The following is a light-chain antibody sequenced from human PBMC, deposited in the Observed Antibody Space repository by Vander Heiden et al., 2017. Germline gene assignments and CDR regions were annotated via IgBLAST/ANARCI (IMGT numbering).Light chain of an antibody. J-gene: IGKJ5*01. CDR3: LQDNSYSIT. V-gene: IGKV1-5*03. CDR1: QSISSW. Sequence: IQMSQPPLSLSASVGDRATITCRASQSISSWLASYQQKPGNTPKLLLYKASSLESGVPSRFSGSGSGTEFTLTIISLQPADFATYYCLQDNSYSITFGQGTHLEIK. CDR2: KAS.